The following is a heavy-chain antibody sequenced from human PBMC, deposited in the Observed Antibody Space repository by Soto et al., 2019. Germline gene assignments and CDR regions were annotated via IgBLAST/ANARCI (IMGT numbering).Heavy chain of an antibody. D-gene: IGHD1-1*01. Sequence: GGSLRLSCAASGFTFSSYGMHWVRQAPGKGLEWVAVIWYDGSNKYYADPVKGRFTISRDNSKNTLYLQMNSLRAEDTAVYYCAREQSPHDGAVAFDIWGQGTMVTVSS. CDR1: GFTFSSYG. V-gene: IGHV3-33*01. J-gene: IGHJ3*02. CDR2: IWYDGSNK. CDR3: AREQSPHDGAVAFDI.